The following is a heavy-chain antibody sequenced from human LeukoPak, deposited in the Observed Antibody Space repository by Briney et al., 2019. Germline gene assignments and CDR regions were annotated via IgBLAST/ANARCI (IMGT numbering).Heavy chain of an antibody. J-gene: IGHJ4*02. CDR1: GGSISSHY. CDR2: IYYSGST. Sequence: SETLSLTCTVSGGSISSHYWSWIRQPPGKGLEWIGYIYYSGSTNYNPSLKSRVTISVDTSKNQFSLKLSSVTAADTAVYYCARHERGYSYGLDWGQGTLVTVSS. D-gene: IGHD5-18*01. V-gene: IGHV4-59*08. CDR3: ARHERGYSYGLD.